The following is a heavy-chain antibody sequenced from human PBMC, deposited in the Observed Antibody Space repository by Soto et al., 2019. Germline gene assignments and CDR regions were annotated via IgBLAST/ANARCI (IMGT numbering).Heavy chain of an antibody. CDR2: TYYRSKWYN. J-gene: IGHJ4*02. V-gene: IGHV6-1*01. D-gene: IGHD6-19*01. CDR3: ARDPGAVAEKNIHFDY. Sequence: KQSQTLSLTCAISGDSVSSNSAAWNWIRQSPSRGLEWLGRTYYRSKWYNDYAVSVKSRITINPDTSKNQFSLQLNSVTPEDTAVYYCARDPGAVAEKNIHFDYWGQGTLVTVSS. CDR1: GDSVSSNSAA.